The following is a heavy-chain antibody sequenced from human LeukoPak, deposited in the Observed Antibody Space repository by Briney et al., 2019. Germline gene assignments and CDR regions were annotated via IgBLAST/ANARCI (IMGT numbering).Heavy chain of an antibody. V-gene: IGHV3-7*01. Sequence: GGSLRLSCTASGFTFSDYWMTWVRQAPGKGLGGVANIKQDGGAKYYVDSVKGRFTISRDNAKNSLYLQMDSLRVEDTATYYCARWRGSTSERSDYWGQGTLVTVSS. J-gene: IGHJ4*02. CDR1: GFTFSDYW. CDR3: ARWRGSTSERSDY. CDR2: IKQDGGAK. D-gene: IGHD2-2*01.